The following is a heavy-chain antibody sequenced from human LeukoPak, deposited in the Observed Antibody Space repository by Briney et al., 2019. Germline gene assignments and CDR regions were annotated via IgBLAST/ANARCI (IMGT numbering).Heavy chain of an antibody. J-gene: IGHJ6*02. CDR1: GGSISSSNW. D-gene: IGHD4-17*01. CDR2: IYHSEST. Sequence: SETLSLTCAVSGGSISSSNWWSWVRQPPGKGLEWIGEIYHSESTNYNPSLKSRVTISVDNSKNQFSLNLNSVTATDTAVYYCARDPYGTYGLDVWGQGTTVTVCS. V-gene: IGHV4-4*02. CDR3: ARDPYGTYGLDV.